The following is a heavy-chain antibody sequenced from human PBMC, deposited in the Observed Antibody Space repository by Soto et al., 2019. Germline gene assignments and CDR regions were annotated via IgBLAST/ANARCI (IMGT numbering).Heavy chain of an antibody. D-gene: IGHD2-15*01. V-gene: IGHV4-59*08. CDR1: GGSISSYY. Sequence: QVQLQESGPGLVKSLETLSLTCTVSGGSISSYYWSWIRQPPGTGLEWIGYIYYSGSTNYNPSLKSRVTISVDTSKNQFSLKLPSVTAADTAVYYCARHYCGGGGCYYFDYWGQGTLVTVSS. CDR2: IYYSGST. CDR3: ARHYCGGGGCYYFDY. J-gene: IGHJ4*02.